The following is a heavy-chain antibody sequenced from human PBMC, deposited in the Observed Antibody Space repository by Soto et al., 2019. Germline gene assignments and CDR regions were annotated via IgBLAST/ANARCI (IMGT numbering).Heavy chain of an antibody. V-gene: IGHV5-10-1*01. J-gene: IGHJ4*02. CDR2: IDPSDSYT. CDR3: ARLRQQWLAPDY. Sequence: PGESLKISCKGSGYSFTSYWISWVRQMPGKGLEWMGRIDPSDSYTNYSPSFQGHVTISAGKSISTAYLQWSSLKASDTAMYYCARLRQQWLAPDYWGQGTLVTVSS. D-gene: IGHD6-19*01. CDR1: GYSFTSYW.